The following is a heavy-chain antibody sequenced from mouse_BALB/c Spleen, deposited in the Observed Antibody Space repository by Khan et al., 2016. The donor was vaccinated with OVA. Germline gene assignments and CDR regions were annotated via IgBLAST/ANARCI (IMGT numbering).Heavy chain of an antibody. V-gene: IGHV2-6-1*01. J-gene: IGHJ4*01. D-gene: IGHD2-10*01. CDR1: GFSLTSYG. CDR2: IWGDGST. CDR3: ARQPYYHYNIMDY. Sequence: QVQLKESGPGLAAPSQSLSITCTISGFSLTSYGVHWVRQPPGKGLEWLAVIWGDGSTNYNSTLKSRLTITKDNSQSQVFLKMSSLQTDDTAIYVCARQPYYHYNIMDYWGQGTSVTVSS.